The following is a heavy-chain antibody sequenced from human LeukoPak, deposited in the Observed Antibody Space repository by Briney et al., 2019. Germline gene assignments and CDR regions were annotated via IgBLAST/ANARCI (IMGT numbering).Heavy chain of an antibody. CDR3: ARHFLEWLPHHHYYMDV. D-gene: IGHD3-3*01. Sequence: SETLSLTCAVSGGSISSSNWWSWVRQPPGKGLEWIGEIYHSGSTNYNPSLKSRVTISVDKSKNQFSLKLSSVTAADTAVYYCARHFLEWLPHHHYYMDVWGKGTTVTVSS. J-gene: IGHJ6*03. CDR2: IYHSGST. V-gene: IGHV4-4*02. CDR1: GGSISSSNW.